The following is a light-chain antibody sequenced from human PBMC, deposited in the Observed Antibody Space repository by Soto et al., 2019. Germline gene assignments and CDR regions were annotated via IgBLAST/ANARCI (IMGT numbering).Light chain of an antibody. CDR3: LQDYNYPWT. V-gene: IGKV1-6*01. J-gene: IGKJ1*01. CDR1: QGIRND. CDR2: AAS. Sequence: IQLTESPSFLSASVGDRVTITCRASQGIRNDLGWYQQKPGKAPKLLIYAASSLQSGVPSRFSGSGSGTDFTLTISSLQPEDFATYYCLQDYNYPWTFGQATKVDIK.